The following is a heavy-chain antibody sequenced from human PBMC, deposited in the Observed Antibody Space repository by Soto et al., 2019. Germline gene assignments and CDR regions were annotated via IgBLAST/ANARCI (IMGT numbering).Heavy chain of an antibody. Sequence: EVQLVESGGGLVTPGGSLRLSCAASGFTFNFYSMNWVRPAPGRGLQWVSTVSRNTNYIYYADSVKGRFTISRDDAKNSVYLQMHSLRADDTAVYYCARDLSLNQHGGFNLWGQGTLVTVSS. D-gene: IGHD3-16*01. J-gene: IGHJ5*02. V-gene: IGHV3-21*02. CDR3: ARDLSLNQHGGFNL. CDR2: VSRNTNYI. CDR1: GFTFNFYS.